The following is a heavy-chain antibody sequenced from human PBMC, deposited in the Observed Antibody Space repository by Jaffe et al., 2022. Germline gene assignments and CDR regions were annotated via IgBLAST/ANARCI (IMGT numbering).Heavy chain of an antibody. V-gene: IGHV4-39*01. CDR1: GGSISSSSYY. D-gene: IGHD3-3*01. J-gene: IGHJ4*02. Sequence: QLQLQESGPGLVKPSETLSLTCTVSGGSISSSSYYWGWIRQPPGKGLEWIGSIYYSGSTYYNPSLKSRVTISVDTSKNQFSLKLSSVTAADTAVYYCARPGYYDFWSGYYQGDSSGSYFDYWGQGTLVTVSS. CDR3: ARPGYYDFWSGYYQGDSSGSYFDY. CDR2: IYYSGST.